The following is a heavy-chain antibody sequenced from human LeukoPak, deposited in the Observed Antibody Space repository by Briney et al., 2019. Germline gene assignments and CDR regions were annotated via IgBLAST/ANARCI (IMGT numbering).Heavy chain of an antibody. CDR3: ASLEYVFQWELRDY. V-gene: IGHV3-21*01. Sequence: PGGSLRLSCAASGFTFSSYSMNWVRQAPGKGLEWVSSISSSSSYIYYADSVKGRFTISRDNAKNSLYLQMNSLRAEDTAVYFCASLEYVFQWELRDYWGQGTLVTVSS. CDR1: GFTFSSYS. D-gene: IGHD1-26*01. J-gene: IGHJ4*02. CDR2: ISSSSSYI.